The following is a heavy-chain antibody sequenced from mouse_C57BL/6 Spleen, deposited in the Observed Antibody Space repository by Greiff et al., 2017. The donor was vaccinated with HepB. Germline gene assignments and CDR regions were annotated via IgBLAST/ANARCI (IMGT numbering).Heavy chain of an antibody. CDR3: TRTFNTTVVSFGC. J-gene: IGHJ2*01. D-gene: IGHD1-1*01. Sequence: QVHVKQSGAELVRPGASVTLSCKASGYTFTDYEMHWVKQTPVHGLEWIGAIDPETGGTAYNQKFKGKAILTADKSSSTAYMELRSLTSEDSAVYYCTRTFNTTVVSFGCWGQGTTLTVSS. CDR1: GYTFTDYE. V-gene: IGHV1-15*01. CDR2: IDPETGGT.